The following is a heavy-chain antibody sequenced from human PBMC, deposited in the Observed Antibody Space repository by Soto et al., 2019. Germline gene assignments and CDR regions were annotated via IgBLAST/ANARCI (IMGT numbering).Heavy chain of an antibody. CDR2: IYYSGST. J-gene: IGHJ4*02. D-gene: IGHD3-10*01. V-gene: IGHV4-30-4*01. Sequence: SETLSLTCTVSGGSISSGDYYWSWFRQPPGKGLEWIGYIYYSGSTYYNPSLKSRVTISVDTSKNQFSLKLSSVTAADTAVYYCARDGSGSYIYWGQGTLVTVSS. CDR3: ARDGSGSYIY. CDR1: GGSISSGDYY.